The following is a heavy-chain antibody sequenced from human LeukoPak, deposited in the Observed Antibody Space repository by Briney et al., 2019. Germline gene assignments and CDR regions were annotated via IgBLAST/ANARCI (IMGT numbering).Heavy chain of an antibody. J-gene: IGHJ4*02. CDR1: GYTLTELS. Sequence: ASVKVSCKVSGYTLTELSMHWVRQAPGQGLEWAGRIAPSVDTTNYAQKFRGRVTMTRDTSTSTVYMELSSLRSDDTAIYYCVREESGGYFDYWGQGTLVAVSS. CDR2: IAPSVDTT. CDR3: VREESGGYFDY. D-gene: IGHD2-8*02. V-gene: IGHV1-46*01.